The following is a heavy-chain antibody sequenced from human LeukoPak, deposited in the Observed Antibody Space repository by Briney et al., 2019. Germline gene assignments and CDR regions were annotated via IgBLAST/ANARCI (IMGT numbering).Heavy chain of an antibody. D-gene: IGHD4-11*01. CDR3: ARGGSNRFNQN. CDR1: GFTFSDYY. CDR2: ISSRSTYT. V-gene: IGHV3-11*05. J-gene: IGHJ1*01. Sequence: GGSLTLSCAASGFTFSDYYMSWIRQAAGKGLEWVSYISSRSTYTNYADYVTGRFTISRDNAKNSLYLQMNSLRAEDTAVYYCARGGSNRFNQNWGQGTLVTVSS.